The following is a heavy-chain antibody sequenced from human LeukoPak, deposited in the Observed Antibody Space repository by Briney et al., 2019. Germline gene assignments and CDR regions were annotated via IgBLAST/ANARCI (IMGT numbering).Heavy chain of an antibody. CDR2: IWFDGKTT. CDR3: ARDTSGYDGDYYYAMDV. D-gene: IGHD5-12*01. Sequence: GGSLRLSCAASGFTFSSYWVHWVRQAPAKGLEWVAMIWFDGKTTYYVNSVKGRFTISRDNAKNSLYLQMNSLRAEDTAVYYCARDTSGYDGDYYYAMDVWGQGTTVTVSS. J-gene: IGHJ6*02. CDR1: GFTFSSYW. V-gene: IGHV3-33*08.